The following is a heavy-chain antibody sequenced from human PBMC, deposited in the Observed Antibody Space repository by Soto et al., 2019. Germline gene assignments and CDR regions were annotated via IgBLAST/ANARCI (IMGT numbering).Heavy chain of an antibody. CDR1: GFTFSSYS. Sequence: EVQLVESGGGLVQPGGSLRLSCAASGFTFSSYSMNWVRQAPGKGLEWVSYISSSSSTIYYADSVKGRFTISRDNAKNSXXLQMSSLRDEDTAVYYCARGGLAYCGGDCSLRMDVWGQGTTVTVSS. J-gene: IGHJ6*02. CDR2: ISSSSSTI. D-gene: IGHD2-21*02. CDR3: ARGGLAYCGGDCSLRMDV. V-gene: IGHV3-48*02.